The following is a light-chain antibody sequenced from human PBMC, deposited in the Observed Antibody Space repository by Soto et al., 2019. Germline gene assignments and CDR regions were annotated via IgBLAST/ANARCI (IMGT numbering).Light chain of an antibody. CDR2: EVT. CDR1: SSDVGGHSY. Sequence: QSALTQPASVSASPGQSITISCTGTSSDVGGHSYVSWYQHHPGKVPKLIIYEVTYRPSGVSNRFSGSKSGSTASLTISGLQAEDEAEYYCSSYSSSRTLIFGGGTKVTVL. V-gene: IGLV2-14*01. J-gene: IGLJ2*01. CDR3: SSYSSSRTLI.